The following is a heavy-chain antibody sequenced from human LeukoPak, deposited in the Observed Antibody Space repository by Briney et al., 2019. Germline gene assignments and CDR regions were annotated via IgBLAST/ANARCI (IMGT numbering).Heavy chain of an antibody. CDR2: ISYDGSNK. D-gene: IGHD1-1*01. J-gene: IGHJ4*02. V-gene: IGHV3-30-3*01. CDR1: GFTFSSYA. Sequence: GGSLRLSCPASGFTFSSYAMHWVRQAPGKGLEWVAFISYDGSNKYYTDSVKGRFTISRDNSKNTLYLQMNSLRAEDTAVYYCAPRPGYNWNVQTLDYWGQGTLVTVSS. CDR3: APRPGYNWNVQTLDY.